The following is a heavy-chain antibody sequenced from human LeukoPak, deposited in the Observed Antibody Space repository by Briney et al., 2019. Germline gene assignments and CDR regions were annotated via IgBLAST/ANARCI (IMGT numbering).Heavy chain of an antibody. Sequence: KTSETLSLTCTVSGGSVSSGSYYWNWIRQPPGKGLEWIGYIYYSGSTNYNPSLKSRVTISVDTSKNQFSLKLSSVTAADTAVYYCARIPLYYYDSSGYYGVFGFDYWGQGTLVTVSP. CDR3: ARIPLYYYDSSGYYGVFGFDY. V-gene: IGHV4-61*01. CDR2: IYYSGST. CDR1: GGSVSSGSYY. J-gene: IGHJ4*02. D-gene: IGHD3-22*01.